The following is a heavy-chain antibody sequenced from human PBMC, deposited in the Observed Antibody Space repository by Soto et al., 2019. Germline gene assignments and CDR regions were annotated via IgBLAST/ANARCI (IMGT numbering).Heavy chain of an antibody. J-gene: IGHJ4*02. CDR3: ARPGDGYSSSGYGDYYLDY. D-gene: IGHD6-13*01. CDR1: GYSFTSYG. CDR2: ISAYNGNT. V-gene: IGHV1-18*01. Sequence: DSVKASCKASGYSFTSYGISWVRQAPGQGLEWMGWISAYNGNTNYAQKLQGRVTMTTDTSTSTAYMELRSLRSDDTAVYYCARPGDGYSSSGYGDYYLDYGAQGTLVTVSS.